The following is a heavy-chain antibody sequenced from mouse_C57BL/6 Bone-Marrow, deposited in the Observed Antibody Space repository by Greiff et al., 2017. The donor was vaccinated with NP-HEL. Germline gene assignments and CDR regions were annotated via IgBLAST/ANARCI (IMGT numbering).Heavy chain of an antibody. CDR2: IYPRSGNT. Sequence: VQVVESGAELARPGASVKLSCKASGYTFTSYGISWVKQRTGQGLEWIGEIYPRSGNTYYNEKFKGKATLTADKSSSTAYMELRSLTSEDSAVYFCAMIYYDYLLFDYWGQGTTLTVSS. CDR1: GYTFTSYG. CDR3: AMIYYDYLLFDY. V-gene: IGHV1-81*01. D-gene: IGHD2-4*01. J-gene: IGHJ2*01.